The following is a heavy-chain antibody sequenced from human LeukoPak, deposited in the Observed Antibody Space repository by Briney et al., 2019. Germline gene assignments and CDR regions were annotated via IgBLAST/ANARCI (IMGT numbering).Heavy chain of an antibody. CDR3: ARQEYDILSGRILYAFDI. J-gene: IGHJ3*02. Sequence: QSGGSLRLSCAASGFTFSSYWMSWVRQAPGKGLEWVANIKQDASEKYYVDSVKGRFTISRDNPKNSLYLQMNSLRAEDTAVYYCARQEYDILSGRILYAFDIWGQGTMVTVSS. D-gene: IGHD3-9*01. V-gene: IGHV3-7*01. CDR1: GFTFSSYW. CDR2: IKQDASEK.